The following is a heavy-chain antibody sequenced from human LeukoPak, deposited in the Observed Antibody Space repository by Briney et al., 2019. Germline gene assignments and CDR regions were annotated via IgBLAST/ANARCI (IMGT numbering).Heavy chain of an antibody. Sequence: SETLSLTCTVSGGSISSYCWSWIRQPPGKGLEWIGCIYYTGSTNYNPSLKSRVTISVDTSKNHFSLKLSSVTAADTAVYYCASYRTNGLFDPWGQGTLVTVSS. CDR1: GGSISSYC. V-gene: IGHV4-59*01. D-gene: IGHD3-16*01. CDR2: IYYTGST. CDR3: ASYRTNGLFDP. J-gene: IGHJ5*02.